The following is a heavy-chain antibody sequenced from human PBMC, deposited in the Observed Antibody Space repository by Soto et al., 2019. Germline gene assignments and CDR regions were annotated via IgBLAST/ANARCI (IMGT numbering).Heavy chain of an antibody. J-gene: IGHJ6*02. CDR3: AKDSYGSGTDYFYGMDV. D-gene: IGHD3-10*01. Sequence: RLSCAASGLDFSSEVMCWVRQAPGKGLEWVSSISGSGRTIYHADSMRGRFAISRDNSKNSLYLQLNSLRAEDTAVYYCAKDSYGSGTDYFYGMDVRGQGTTVTVSS. CDR2: ISGSGRTI. CDR1: GLDFSSEV. V-gene: IGHV3-23*01.